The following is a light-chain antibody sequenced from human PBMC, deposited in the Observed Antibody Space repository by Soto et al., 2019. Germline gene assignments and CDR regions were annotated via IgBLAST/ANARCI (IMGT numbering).Light chain of an antibody. J-gene: IGKJ5*01. CDR2: DTS. V-gene: IGKV3-11*01. Sequence: IVMTQSPATLSVSPGERATLSCRASQSVSNFLAWYQQKPGQAPRLPIYDTSNRATGIPARFSGSGSGTDFTLTISSLEPEDFAVYYCQQRSNWHITFGQGTRLENK. CDR3: QQRSNWHIT. CDR1: QSVSNF.